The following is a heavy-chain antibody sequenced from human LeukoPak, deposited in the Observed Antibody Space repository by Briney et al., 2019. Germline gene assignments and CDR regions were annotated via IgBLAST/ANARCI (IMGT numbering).Heavy chain of an antibody. J-gene: IGHJ4*02. CDR3: ASNCYSSGPDH. Sequence: GGSLRLSCAASGFTLSSYWMHWVRQAPGKGLVWVSRIKSDGSSTTYADSVKGRFTISRDNAKNTLYLQMNSLRADDTAVYYCASNCYSSGPDHWGQGTLVTVSS. CDR1: GFTLSSYW. V-gene: IGHV3-74*01. CDR2: IKSDGSST. D-gene: IGHD3-10*01.